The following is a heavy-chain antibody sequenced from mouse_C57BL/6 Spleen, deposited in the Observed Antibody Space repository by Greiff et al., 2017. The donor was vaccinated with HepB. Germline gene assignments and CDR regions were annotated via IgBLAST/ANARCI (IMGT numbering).Heavy chain of an antibody. J-gene: IGHJ2*01. V-gene: IGHV14-2*01. CDR1: GFNIKDYY. CDR2: IDPEDGET. CDR3: ARRDYYGSSYVTGPFDY. Sequence: EVKLMESGAELVKPGASVKLSCTASGFNIKDYYMHWVKQRTEQGLERIGRIDPEDGETKYAPKFQGKATITADTSSNTAYLQLSSLTSEDTAVYYCARRDYYGSSYVTGPFDYWGQGTTLTVSS. D-gene: IGHD1-1*01.